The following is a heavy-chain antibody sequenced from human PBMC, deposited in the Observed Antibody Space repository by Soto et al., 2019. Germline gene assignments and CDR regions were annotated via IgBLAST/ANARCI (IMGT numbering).Heavy chain of an antibody. CDR1: GFTFSSYS. CDR3: ARGPAFDQLLFKLYYYGMDV. V-gene: IGHV3-21*01. Sequence: GGSLRLSCAASGFTFSSYSMNWVRQAPGKGLEWVSSISSSSSYIYYADSVKGRFTISRDNAKNSLYLQMNSLRAEDTDVYYCARGPAFDQLLFKLYYYGMDVWGQGTTVTVSS. J-gene: IGHJ6*02. CDR2: ISSSSSYI. D-gene: IGHD2-2*01.